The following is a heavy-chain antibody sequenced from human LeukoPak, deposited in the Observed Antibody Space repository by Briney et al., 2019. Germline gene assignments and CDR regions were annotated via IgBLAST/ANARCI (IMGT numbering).Heavy chain of an antibody. CDR3: ARASMAAAGYYFDY. V-gene: IGHV1-69*04. CDR1: GGTFSSYA. Sequence: GSSVKVSCKASGGTFSSYAISWVRQAPGQGLEWMGRIIPILGIANYAQKFQGRVTITADKSTSTAYMELSSLRAEDTAVYYCARASMAAAGYYFDYWGQGTLVTVSS. J-gene: IGHJ4*02. D-gene: IGHD6-13*01. CDR2: IIPILGIA.